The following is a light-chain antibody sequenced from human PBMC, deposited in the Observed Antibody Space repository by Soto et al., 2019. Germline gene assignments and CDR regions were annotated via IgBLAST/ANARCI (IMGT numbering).Light chain of an antibody. Sequence: QSVLTQPPSVSAAPGQRVTISCSGNFSNIGNYYVCWYQQLPGTAPKLLIYDNHKRPSGIPDRFSASNSVTSATLDITGLQTGDEADYYCGTWDRSLSGQVFGGGTKLTVL. V-gene: IGLV1-51*01. CDR3: GTWDRSLSGQV. J-gene: IGLJ3*02. CDR2: DNH. CDR1: FSNIGNYY.